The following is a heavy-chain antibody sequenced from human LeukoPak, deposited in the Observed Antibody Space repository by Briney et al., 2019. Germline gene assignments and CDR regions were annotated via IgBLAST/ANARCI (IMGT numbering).Heavy chain of an antibody. J-gene: IGHJ4*02. CDR3: AKEYRGYDILTGYYGFDY. D-gene: IGHD3-9*01. CDR1: GFTFSSYA. CDR2: ISGSGGST. Sequence: GGSLRLSCAASGFTFSSYAMSWVRQAPGKGLEWVSAISGSGGSTYYADSVKGRFTISRDNSKNTLYLQMNSLRAEDTAVYYCAKEYRGYDILTGYYGFDYWGQGTLVTVSS. V-gene: IGHV3-23*01.